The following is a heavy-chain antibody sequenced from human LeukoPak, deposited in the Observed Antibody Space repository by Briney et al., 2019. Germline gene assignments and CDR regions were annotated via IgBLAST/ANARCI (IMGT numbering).Heavy chain of an antibody. CDR3: TTYRKSSGSYSPCDY. CDR1: GFTFSSAW. Sequence: PGGSLRLSCATSGFTFSSAWMTWVRQAPGKGLEWVGRLKSKTDGGTTDYAAPVKGRFTISRDDSKNTLYLQMNSLKTEDTAVYYCTTYRKSSGSYSPCDYWGQGTLVTVSS. V-gene: IGHV3-15*01. J-gene: IGHJ4*02. D-gene: IGHD3-10*01. CDR2: LKSKTDGGTT.